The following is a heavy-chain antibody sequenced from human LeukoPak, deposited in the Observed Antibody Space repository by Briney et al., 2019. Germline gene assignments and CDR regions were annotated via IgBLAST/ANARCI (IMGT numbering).Heavy chain of an antibody. Sequence: ASVKVSCKASGVTFSSYAISWVRQAPGQGLEWMGGIIPIFGTANYAQKFQGRVTITADESTSTAYMELSSLRSEDTAVYYCAQSGGDTVTRFDYWGQGTLVTVSS. CDR1: GVTFSSYA. D-gene: IGHD4-11*01. CDR3: AQSGGDTVTRFDY. V-gene: IGHV1-69*01. CDR2: IIPIFGTA. J-gene: IGHJ4*02.